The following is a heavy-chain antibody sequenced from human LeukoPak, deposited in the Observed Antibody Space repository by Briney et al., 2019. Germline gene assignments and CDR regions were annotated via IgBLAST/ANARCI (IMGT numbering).Heavy chain of an antibody. V-gene: IGHV4-39*01. J-gene: IGHJ4*02. CDR2: IYYSGST. Sequence: PSETLSLTCTVSGGSISSSSYYWGWIRQPPGKGLEWIGSIYYSGSTYYNPSLKSRVTISVDTSKNQFSLKLSSVTAADTAVYYCARQLMITFGGVIVSGFDYWGQGTLVTVSS. D-gene: IGHD3-16*02. CDR3: ARQLMITFGGVIVSGFDY. CDR1: GGSISSSSYY.